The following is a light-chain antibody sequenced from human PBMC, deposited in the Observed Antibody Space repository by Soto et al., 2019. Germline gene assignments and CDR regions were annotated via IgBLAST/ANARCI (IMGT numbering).Light chain of an antibody. CDR1: QSVSSGH. V-gene: IGKV3-20*01. Sequence: VLTQSPGTLSLYQGERASVSCRASQSVSSGHLAWYQQKPGQAPRLLIYGASSRATGIPDRFSGSGSGTDFTLTISRLEPEDYAVYYCQQYGHSLWTFGQGTRLEIK. CDR2: GAS. J-gene: IGKJ5*01. CDR3: QQYGHSLWT.